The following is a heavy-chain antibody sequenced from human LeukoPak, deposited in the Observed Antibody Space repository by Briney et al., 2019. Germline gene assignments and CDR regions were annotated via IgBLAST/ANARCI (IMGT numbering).Heavy chain of an antibody. CDR1: GFTLSSYS. CDR2: ISSSSSYI. D-gene: IGHD3-9*01. V-gene: IGHV3-21*01. J-gene: IGHJ4*02. CDR3: ARGLRYFDWLFATFDY. Sequence: GGSLRLSCAASGFTLSSYSMNWVRQAPGKGREWVSSISSSSSYIYYADSVKGRFTISRDNAKNSLYLQMNSLRAEDTAVYYCARGLRYFDWLFATFDYWGQGTLVTVSS.